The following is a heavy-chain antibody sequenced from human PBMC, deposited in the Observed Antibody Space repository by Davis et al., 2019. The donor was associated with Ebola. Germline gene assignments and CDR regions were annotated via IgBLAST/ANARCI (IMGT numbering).Heavy chain of an antibody. Sequence: GESLKISCAASGFTFSSYALHWVRQAPGKGLEWVAVISYDGSDKYSADSVKGRFTISRDNSKNTLYLQMNSLRAEDTAVYHCARAREPTRGGYVGDYWGQGTLVTVSS. D-gene: IGHD5-12*01. CDR2: ISYDGSDK. J-gene: IGHJ4*02. V-gene: IGHV3-30-3*01. CDR3: ARAREPTRGGYVGDY. CDR1: GFTFSSYA.